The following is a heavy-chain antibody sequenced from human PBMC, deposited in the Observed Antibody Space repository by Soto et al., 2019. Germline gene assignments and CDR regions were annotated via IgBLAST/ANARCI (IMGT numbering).Heavy chain of an antibody. CDR3: ARGSPYYYGSGSYSTPLDY. CDR1: GFTFSSYS. J-gene: IGHJ4*02. Sequence: GGSLRLSCAASGFTFSSYSMNWVRQAPGKGLEWVSSISSSSSYIYYADSVKGRFTISRDNAKNSLYLQMNSLRAEDTAVYYCARGSPYYYGSGSYSTPLDYWGQGTLVTVSA. CDR2: ISSSSSYI. D-gene: IGHD3-10*01. V-gene: IGHV3-21*01.